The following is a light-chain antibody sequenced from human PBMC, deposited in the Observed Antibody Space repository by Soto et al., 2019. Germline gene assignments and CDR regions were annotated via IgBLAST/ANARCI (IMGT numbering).Light chain of an antibody. CDR1: QRVSISY. CDR3: HQYGSSPFT. CDR2: STS. J-gene: IGKJ4*02. V-gene: IGKV3-20*01. Sequence: EIVLTQSPGTLSLSPGEGATLSCRTSQRVSISYFAWYQQKPGQAPRLLIYSTSNRATGIPDRFTGSGSGTDFSLTISRLVPEDFAVYYCHQYGSSPFTFGGGTKVDIK.